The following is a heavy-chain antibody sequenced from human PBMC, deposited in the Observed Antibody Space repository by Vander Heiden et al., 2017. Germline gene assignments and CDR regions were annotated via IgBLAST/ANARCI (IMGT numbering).Heavy chain of an antibody. V-gene: IGHV4-4*07. Sequence: HLHSSLPPLLKPSATLSLSSTVSVGSISSYYLSWIRQPAGKGLEWIGRIYTSGSTNYNPSLKSRVTMSVDTSKNQFSLKLSSVTAADTAVYYCARAGRREMGYYPAGAFDIWGQGTMVTVSS. D-gene: IGHD2-21*01. CDR2: IYTSGST. CDR3: ARAGRREMGYYPAGAFDI. CDR1: VGSISSYY. J-gene: IGHJ3*02.